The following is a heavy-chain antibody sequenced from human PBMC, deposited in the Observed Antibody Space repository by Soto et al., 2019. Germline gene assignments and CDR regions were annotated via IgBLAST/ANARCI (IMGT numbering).Heavy chain of an antibody. D-gene: IGHD4-17*01. V-gene: IGHV4-39*01. CDR3: ARQNTGHNWFGP. J-gene: IGHJ5*02. CDR1: GGSINSGAYY. CDR2: IYYSGTT. Sequence: PSETLSLTCTVSGGSINSGAYYWGWIRQSPGKGLEWIGSIYYSGTTYYNPSLESRVTMSVDTSKNQFSLKLSSVTAADTTVYYCARQNTGHNWFGPWGQGTLVTVSS.